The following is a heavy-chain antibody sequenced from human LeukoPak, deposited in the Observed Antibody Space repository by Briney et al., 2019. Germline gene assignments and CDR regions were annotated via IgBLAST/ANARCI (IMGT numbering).Heavy chain of an antibody. V-gene: IGHV1-46*01. CDR2: INPSGDRT. CDR1: GYTFTSYN. CDR3: ARGAYSGTGSYYDY. J-gene: IGHJ4*02. Sequence: SVTVSCKASGYTFTSYNMHWVRQAPGQGLEWMGIINPSGDRTTYTEKFQGRVSMTKDTFTSTVYMELSSLRSEDTAVYYCARGAYSGTGSYYDYGGQGTRVTVTA. D-gene: IGHD6-13*01.